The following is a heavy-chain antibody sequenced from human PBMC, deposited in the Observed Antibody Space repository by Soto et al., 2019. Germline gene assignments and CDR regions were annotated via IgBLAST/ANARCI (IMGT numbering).Heavy chain of an antibody. V-gene: IGHV3-23*01. CDR2: ISGSGGST. Sequence: GGSLRLSCAASGFTFSSYAMSWVRQAPGKGLEWVSAISGSGGSTYYADSGKGRFTISRDNSKNTLYLQMNSLRAEDTAVYYCAKEAYCSGGSCYYYYYYMDVWGKGTTVTVSS. D-gene: IGHD2-15*01. CDR3: AKEAYCSGGSCYYYYYYMDV. J-gene: IGHJ6*03. CDR1: GFTFSSYA.